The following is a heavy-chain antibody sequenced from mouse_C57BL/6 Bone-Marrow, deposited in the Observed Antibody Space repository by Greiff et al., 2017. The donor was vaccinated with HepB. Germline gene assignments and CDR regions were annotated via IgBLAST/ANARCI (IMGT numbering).Heavy chain of an antibody. J-gene: IGHJ3*01. D-gene: IGHD3-2*02. V-gene: IGHV5-4*01. CDR2: ISDGGSYT. Sequence: DVQLVESGGGLVKPGGSLKLSCAASGFTFSSYAMSWVRQTPEKRLEWVATISDGGSYTYYPDNVKGRFTISRDNAKNNLYLQMSHLKSEDTAMYYCARGGGSGYVAWFAYWGQGTLVTVSA. CDR3: ARGGGSGYVAWFAY. CDR1: GFTFSSYA.